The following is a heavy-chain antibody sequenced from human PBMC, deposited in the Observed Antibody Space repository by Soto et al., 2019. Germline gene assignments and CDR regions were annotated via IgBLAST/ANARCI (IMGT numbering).Heavy chain of an antibody. CDR1: GGSFSGYY. Sequence: SETLSLTCAVYGGSFSGYYWSWIRQPPGKGLEWIGEINHSGSTNYNPSLKSRVTISVDTSKNQFSLKLSSVTAADTAVYYCDRLCYTRYYDFWSGYYSPLYYYGMDVWGQGTTVTVSS. J-gene: IGHJ6*02. D-gene: IGHD3-3*01. V-gene: IGHV4-34*01. CDR3: DRLCYTRYYDFWSGYYSPLYYYGMDV. CDR2: INHSGST.